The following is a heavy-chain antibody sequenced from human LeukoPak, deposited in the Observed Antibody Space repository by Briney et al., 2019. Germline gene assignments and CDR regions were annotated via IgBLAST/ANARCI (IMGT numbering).Heavy chain of an antibody. Sequence: SETLSLTCTVSGGPISSYYWSWIRQPPGKGLEWIGYIYTSGSTNYNPSLKSRVTISVDTSKNQFSLKLSSVTAADTAVYYCARQGGIVGATDNWFDPWGQGTLVTVSS. CDR1: GGPISSYY. D-gene: IGHD1-26*01. V-gene: IGHV4-4*09. CDR2: IYTSGST. J-gene: IGHJ5*02. CDR3: ARQGGIVGATDNWFDP.